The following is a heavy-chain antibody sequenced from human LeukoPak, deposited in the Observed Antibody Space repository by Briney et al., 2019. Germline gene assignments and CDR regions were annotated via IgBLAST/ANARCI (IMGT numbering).Heavy chain of an antibody. Sequence: QPGGSLRLPRAASGFTFSSYAMSWAREVLGMGLEKFSAISGSGGSTYYADSVKGRFTISRDNSKNTLYLQMNSLRAEDTAVYYCAKDPLAVADYFDYWGQGTLVTVSS. CDR1: GFTFSSYA. D-gene: IGHD6-19*01. J-gene: IGHJ4*02. V-gene: IGHV3-23*01. CDR2: ISGSGGST. CDR3: AKDPLAVADYFDY.